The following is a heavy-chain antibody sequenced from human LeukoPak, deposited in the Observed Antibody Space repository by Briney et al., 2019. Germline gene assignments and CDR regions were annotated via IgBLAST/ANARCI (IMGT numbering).Heavy chain of an antibody. CDR2: ISYEGIDK. D-gene: IGHD6-19*01. Sequence: GGSLRLSCAASGFTFSNYAMHWVRQAPGKGLEWVAVISYEGIDKYYADSVKGRFTISRDNSKNTLFLQMNSLRAEDTAMYYCAKGEGGDSGWYGDYWGQGTLVTVSS. CDR1: GFTFSNYA. V-gene: IGHV3-30*18. CDR3: AKGEGGDSGWYGDY. J-gene: IGHJ4*02.